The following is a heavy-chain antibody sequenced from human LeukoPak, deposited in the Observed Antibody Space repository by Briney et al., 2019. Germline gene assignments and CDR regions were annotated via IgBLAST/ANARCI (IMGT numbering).Heavy chain of an antibody. D-gene: IGHD4-17*01. CDR1: GGSIICYY. CDR2: IYYSGST. Sequence: SETLSLTCTVSGGSIICYYWSWIRQPPGKGLEWIGYIYYSGSTNYNPSLKSRVTISVDTSKNQFSLKLSSVIAADEAVYYCARGFRSYGDYVIDYWGQGTLVTVSS. CDR3: ARGFRSYGDYVIDY. V-gene: IGHV4-59*01. J-gene: IGHJ4*02.